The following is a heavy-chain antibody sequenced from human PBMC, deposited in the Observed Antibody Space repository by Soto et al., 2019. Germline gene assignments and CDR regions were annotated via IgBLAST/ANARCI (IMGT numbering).Heavy chain of an antibody. CDR3: AKDRLGGILDY. Sequence: QVQLVESGGGVVQPGRSLRLSCAASGFTFSSYGMHWVRQAPGKGLEWVAVISYDGSNKYYADSVKGRFTISRDNSKNTLYLQMNGLRAEDTAVYYCAKDRLGGILDYWGQGTLVTVSS. D-gene: IGHD2-15*01. V-gene: IGHV3-30*18. CDR2: ISYDGSNK. J-gene: IGHJ4*02. CDR1: GFTFSSYG.